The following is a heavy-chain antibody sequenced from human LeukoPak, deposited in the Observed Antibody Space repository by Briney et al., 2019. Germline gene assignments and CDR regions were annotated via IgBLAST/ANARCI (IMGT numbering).Heavy chain of an antibody. CDR2: ISGSGGST. CDR1: GFTFSRYT. V-gene: IGHV3-23*01. CDR3: AKEWYCSGGSCSYYYYYMDV. Sequence: GGSLRLSCTASGFTFSRYTMHWVRQAPGKGLEWVSAISGSGGSTYYADSVKGRFTISRDNSKNTLYLQMNSPRAEDTAVYYCAKEWYCSGGSCSYYYYYMDVWGKGTTVTVSS. D-gene: IGHD2-15*01. J-gene: IGHJ6*03.